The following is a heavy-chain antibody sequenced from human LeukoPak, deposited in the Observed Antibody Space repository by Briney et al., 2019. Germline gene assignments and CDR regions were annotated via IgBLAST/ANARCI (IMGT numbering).Heavy chain of an antibody. V-gene: IGHV7-4-1*02. CDR1: GYTFTSYA. CDR3: ARDGLGNYYYYGMDV. D-gene: IGHD1-26*01. J-gene: IGHJ6*02. Sequence: ASVKVSCKASGYTFTSYAMNWVRQAPGQGLEWMGWINTNTGNPTYAQGFTGRFVFSLDTSVSTAYLQISSLKAEDTAVYYSARDGLGNYYYYGMDVWGQGTTVTVSS. CDR2: INTNTGNP.